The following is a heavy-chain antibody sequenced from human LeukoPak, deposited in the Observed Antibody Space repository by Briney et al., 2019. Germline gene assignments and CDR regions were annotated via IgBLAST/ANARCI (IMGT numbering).Heavy chain of an antibody. D-gene: IGHD3-16*02. J-gene: IGHJ4*02. CDR3: ARDGLYDYVWGSYRHDY. CDR1: DLTFVSYW. CDR2: IKQDGSEK. Sequence: GGSLRLSFAASDLTFVSYWLGWFRQAPGKGWGWVPNIKQDGSEKYYVDSVKGRFTISRDNAKNSLYLQMNSLRAEDTAVYYCARDGLYDYVWGSYRHDYWGQGTLVTVSS. V-gene: IGHV3-7*01.